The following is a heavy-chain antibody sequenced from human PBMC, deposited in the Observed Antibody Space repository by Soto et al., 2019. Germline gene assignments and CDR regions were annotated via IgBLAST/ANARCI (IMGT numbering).Heavy chain of an antibody. D-gene: IGHD3-16*01. CDR1: GYTFTGYF. CDR2: INPNSGAI. J-gene: IGHJ5*02. V-gene: IGHV1-2*02. Sequence: ASVKVSCKASGYTFTGYFIHWVRQAPGQGLEWMGWINPNSGAIKYAQKFQGRVTMTRGTSIRTAYMELSSLSSDDTAVYYCARGGGTTLAPLPWGQGTPVTVSS. CDR3: ARGGGTTLAPLP.